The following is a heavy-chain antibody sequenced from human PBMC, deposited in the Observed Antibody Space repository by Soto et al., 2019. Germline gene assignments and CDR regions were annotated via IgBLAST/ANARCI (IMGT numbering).Heavy chain of an antibody. CDR3: VKASTYSSSQGWLDP. D-gene: IGHD6-6*01. CDR2: ISWNSGNI. Sequence: HPGGSLRLSCAASGFSFDGYAMNWVRQPPGKGLEWVSGISWNSGNIDYADSVKGRFTISRDNAKNSLYLQMNSLRAEDTALYYCVKASTYSSSQGWLDPCGQGPMVTVSS. CDR1: GFSFDGYA. V-gene: IGHV3-9*01. J-gene: IGHJ5*02.